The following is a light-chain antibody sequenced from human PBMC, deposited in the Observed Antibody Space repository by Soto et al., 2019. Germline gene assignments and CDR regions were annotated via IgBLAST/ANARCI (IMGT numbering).Light chain of an antibody. V-gene: IGLV2-8*01. CDR2: EVN. J-gene: IGLJ2*01. CDR1: SSDVGGYNS. CDR3: SSYAGTNVV. Sequence: QSALTQPPSASGSPGQSVTISCTGTSSDVGGYNSVSWYQQHPGKAPKLMIFEVNKRPSGVPDRFSGSKSGNTASLTVSGLQAEDEADYYCSSYAGTNVVFGGGTKLTVL.